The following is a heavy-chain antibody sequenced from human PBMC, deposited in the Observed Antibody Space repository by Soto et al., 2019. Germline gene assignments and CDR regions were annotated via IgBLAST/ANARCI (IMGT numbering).Heavy chain of an antibody. CDR1: EFTFSNYA. J-gene: IGHJ4*02. CDR2: ISGSGATT. CDR3: AKVTATGVPQRGPFDY. D-gene: IGHD6-25*01. V-gene: IGHV3-23*01. Sequence: PGGSLRLSCAASEFTFSNYAMSWVRQAPGKGLEWVSAISGSGATTYYADSVRARFTISRDNSENTLYLQMSSLRAEDTALYFCAKVTATGVPQRGPFDYWGQGTLVTVSS.